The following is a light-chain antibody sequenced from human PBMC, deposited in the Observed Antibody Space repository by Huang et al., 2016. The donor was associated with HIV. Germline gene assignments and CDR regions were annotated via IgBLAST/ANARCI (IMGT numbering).Light chain of an antibody. J-gene: IGKJ1*01. CDR3: QRYDTAPRA. CDR1: QDIGNF. Sequence: DIQMTQSPPSLSASQGVRVTLTCRASQDIGNFLAWFQQKPGGAPKILIFSASTLHLGVPSRFTGRGSGTEFTLTITNLQPEDVATYYCQRYDTAPRAFGPGTKVDI. CDR2: SAS. V-gene: IGKV1-27*01.